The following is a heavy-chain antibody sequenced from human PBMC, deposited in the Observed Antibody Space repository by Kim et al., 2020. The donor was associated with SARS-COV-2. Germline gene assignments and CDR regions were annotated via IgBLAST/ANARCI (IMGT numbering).Heavy chain of an antibody. J-gene: IGHJ4*02. Sequence: LKSRVTISVDTSKNQFSLKLSSVTAADTAVYYCARRNYYYDSSGYWPFDYWGQGTLVTVSS. CDR3: ARRNYYYDSSGYWPFDY. V-gene: IGHV4-30-2*04. D-gene: IGHD3-22*01.